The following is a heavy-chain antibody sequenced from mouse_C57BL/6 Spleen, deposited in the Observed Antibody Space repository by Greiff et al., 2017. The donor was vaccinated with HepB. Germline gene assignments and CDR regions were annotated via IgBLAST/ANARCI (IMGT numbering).Heavy chain of an antibody. V-gene: IGHV5-17*01. CDR3: ARDGSSLYWYFDV. D-gene: IGHD1-1*01. Sequence: EVKLQESGGGLVKPGGSLKLSCAASGFTFSDYGMHWVRQAPEKGLEWVAYISSGSSTIYYADTVKGRFTISRDNAKNTLFLQMTSLRSEDTAMYYCARDGSSLYWYFDVWGTGTTVTVSS. CDR2: ISSGSSTI. CDR1: GFTFSDYG. J-gene: IGHJ1*03.